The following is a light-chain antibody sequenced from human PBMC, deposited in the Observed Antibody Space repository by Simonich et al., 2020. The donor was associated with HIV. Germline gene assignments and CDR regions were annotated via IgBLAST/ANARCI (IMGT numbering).Light chain of an antibody. CDR1: QSISNY. Sequence: DIQMTQSPSSLSASVGDRVTITCRTSQSISNYLNWYQQKPGKAPKLLIYAASNLQSGVPSRFSGSGSGTDFTLTISSLQPEDFATYFCQQSRSTPFTFGPGTKVDIK. V-gene: IGKV1-39*01. CDR3: QQSRSTPFT. J-gene: IGKJ3*01. CDR2: AAS.